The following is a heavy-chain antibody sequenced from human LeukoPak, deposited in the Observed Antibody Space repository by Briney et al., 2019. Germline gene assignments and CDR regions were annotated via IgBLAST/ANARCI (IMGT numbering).Heavy chain of an antibody. Sequence: GGSLRLSCAASGFTFSNYAVHWVRQAPGKGLEWVAVISHDVNNKYYADSVKGRFTISRDNSKNTLYLQMDSLGVEDTALYYCARDGYDILTGYYAYHFDYWSQGTLVTVSS. D-gene: IGHD3-9*01. V-gene: IGHV3-30-3*01. CDR3: ARDGYDILTGYYAYHFDY. CDR1: GFTFSNYA. CDR2: ISHDVNNK. J-gene: IGHJ4*02.